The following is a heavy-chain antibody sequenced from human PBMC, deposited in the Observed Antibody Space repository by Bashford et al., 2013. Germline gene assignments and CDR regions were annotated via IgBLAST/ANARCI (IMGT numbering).Heavy chain of an antibody. D-gene: IGHD2-2*02. Sequence: VRQAPGKGLEWVSAISGSGGSTYYADSVKGRFTISRDNAKNSLYLQMNSLRAEDTAVYYCARRGGGLCSTSCYTYFDYVFGTNYGMDVWGQGTTVTVSS. CDR2: ISGSGGST. V-gene: IGHV3-23*01. CDR3: ARRGGGLCSTSCYTYFDYVFGTNYGMDV. J-gene: IGHJ6*02.